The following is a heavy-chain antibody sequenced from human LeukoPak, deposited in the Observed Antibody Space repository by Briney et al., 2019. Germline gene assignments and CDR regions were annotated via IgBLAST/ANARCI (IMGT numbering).Heavy chain of an antibody. Sequence: GRSLRLSCAASGFTFSSYAMHWVRQAPGKGLEWVAVISYDGSNKYYADSVKGRFTISRDNSKNTLYLQMNSLRAEDTAVYYCARDLPSSGYYYRDAFDIWGQGTMVTVSS. CDR2: ISYDGSNK. J-gene: IGHJ3*02. D-gene: IGHD3-22*01. CDR1: GFTFSSYA. V-gene: IGHV3-30-3*01. CDR3: ARDLPSSGYYYRDAFDI.